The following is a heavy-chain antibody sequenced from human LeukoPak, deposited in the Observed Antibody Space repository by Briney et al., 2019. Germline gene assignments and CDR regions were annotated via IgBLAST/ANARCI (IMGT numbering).Heavy chain of an antibody. J-gene: IGHJ5*02. V-gene: IGHV3-66*01. D-gene: IGHD6-6*01. CDR3: ANRPRIAAPDWFDP. CDR2: IYSGGST. CDR1: GFTVSSNY. Sequence: GGSLRLSCAASGFTVSSNYMSWVRQAPGKGLEWVSVIYSGGSTYYADSVKGRFTISRDNSKNTLYLQMNSLRAEDTAVYYCANRPRIAAPDWFDPWGQGTLVTVSS.